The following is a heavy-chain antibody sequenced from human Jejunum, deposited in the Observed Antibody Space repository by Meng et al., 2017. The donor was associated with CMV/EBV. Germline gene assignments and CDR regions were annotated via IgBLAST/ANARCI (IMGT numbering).Heavy chain of an antibody. V-gene: IGHV1-69*05. Sequence: FSSDAISWVRQAPGQGLEWMGGIIPIFRTASYAQKFQGKVTITTNESTSTAYMELSSLTSEDTAVYYCARDGRDGYNYPYYFDYWGQGTLVTVSS. J-gene: IGHJ4*02. CDR2: IIPIFRTA. CDR1: FSSDA. D-gene: IGHD5-24*01. CDR3: ARDGRDGYNYPYYFDY.